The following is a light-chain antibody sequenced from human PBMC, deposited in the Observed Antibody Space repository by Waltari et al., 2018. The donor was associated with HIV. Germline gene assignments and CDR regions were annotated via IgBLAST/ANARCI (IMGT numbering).Light chain of an antibody. Sequence: QSALTQPASVSGSPGQSLTISCTGTSSDVGGYNYVSWYQQHPGQAPKLMIYDVSNRPSGVSNRFSGSKSGNTASLTISGLQAEDEADYYCSSYTSSSIPYVFGTGTKVTVL. CDR1: SSDVGGYNY. CDR2: DVS. V-gene: IGLV2-14*03. J-gene: IGLJ1*01. CDR3: SSYTSSSIPYV.